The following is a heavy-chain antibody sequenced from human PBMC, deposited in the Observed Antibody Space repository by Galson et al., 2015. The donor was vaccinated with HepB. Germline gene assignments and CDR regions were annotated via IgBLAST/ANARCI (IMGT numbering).Heavy chain of an antibody. CDR1: GFTFSSYG. D-gene: IGHD3-22*01. CDR2: ISYDGSNK. Sequence: SLRLSCAASGFTFSSYGMHWVRQAPGKGLEWVAVISYDGSNKYYADSVKGRFTISRDNSKNTLYLQMNSLRAEDTAVYYCAKEGHYYDSSGYYYRLGFDYWGQGTLVTVSS. J-gene: IGHJ4*02. CDR3: AKEGHYYDSSGYYYRLGFDY. V-gene: IGHV3-30*18.